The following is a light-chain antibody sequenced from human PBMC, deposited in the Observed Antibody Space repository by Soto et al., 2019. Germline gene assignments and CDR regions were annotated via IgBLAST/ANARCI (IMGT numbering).Light chain of an antibody. Sequence: QSALTQPASVSGSPGQSITISCTGTSSDVGDYNYVSWYQQDPGKAPKLMIYDVSNRPSGVSNRFSGSKSGNTASLTISGRQAEDEADYDCSSYTSSSTLVVFGGGTKLTVL. J-gene: IGLJ2*01. CDR2: DVS. V-gene: IGLV2-14*01. CDR3: SSYTSSSTLVV. CDR1: SSDVGDYNY.